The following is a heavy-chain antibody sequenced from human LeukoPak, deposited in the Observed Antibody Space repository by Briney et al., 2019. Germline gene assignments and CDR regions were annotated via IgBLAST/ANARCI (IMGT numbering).Heavy chain of an antibody. J-gene: IGHJ3*02. CDR3: ATHNTMIVVVRPYDAFDI. CDR1: GYTFTGYY. CDR2: INPNSGGT. V-gene: IGHV1-2*02. Sequence: ASVKVSCKASGYTFTGYYMHWVRQAPGQGLEWMGWINPNSGGTNYAQKFRGRVTMTRDTSISTAYMELSRLRSDDTAVYYCATHNTMIVVVRPYDAFDIWGQGTMVTVSS. D-gene: IGHD3-22*01.